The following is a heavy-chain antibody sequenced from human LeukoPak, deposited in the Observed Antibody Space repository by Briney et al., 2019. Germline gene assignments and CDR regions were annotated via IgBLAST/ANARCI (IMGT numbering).Heavy chain of an antibody. D-gene: IGHD3-22*01. CDR1: GGSISSYY. CDR3: ARHSSQTYYYDSSGYYYDWFDP. V-gene: IGHV4-59*08. J-gene: IGHJ5*02. CDR2: IYYSGCT. Sequence: ETLSLTCTVSGGSISSYYWSWIRQPPGKGLEWIGYIYYSGCTNYNPSLKSRVTISVDTSKNQFSLKLSSVTAADAAVYYCARHSSQTYYYDSSGYYYDWFDPWGQGTLVTVSS.